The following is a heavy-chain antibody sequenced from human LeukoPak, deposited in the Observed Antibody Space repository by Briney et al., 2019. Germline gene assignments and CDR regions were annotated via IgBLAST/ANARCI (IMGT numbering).Heavy chain of an antibody. D-gene: IGHD5-12*01. V-gene: IGHV4-38-2*01. CDR3: ARRGGGYDLLHFDY. CDR1: GYSITSGYY. Sequence: SETPSLTCAVSGYSITSGYYWGWIRQPPGKGLEWIGSIYHSGSTYYNPSLKSRVTISVDTSKNQFSLKLSSVTAADTAVYYCARRGGGYDLLHFDYWGQGTLVTVSS. J-gene: IGHJ4*02. CDR2: IYHSGST.